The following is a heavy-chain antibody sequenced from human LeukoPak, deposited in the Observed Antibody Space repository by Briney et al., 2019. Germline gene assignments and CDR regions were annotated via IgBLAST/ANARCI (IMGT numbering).Heavy chain of an antibody. Sequence: GGSLRLSCTTSGFTFNKYGMHWVRQAPGKGLEWVALIYYDGSNKHYADSVKGRFTISRDDSKSTVYLQMNSLRAEDTAVYYCARDNYCGGDCYSLFDYWGQGTLVTVSS. CDR3: ARDNYCGGDCYSLFDY. CDR1: GFTFNKYG. CDR2: IYYDGSNK. J-gene: IGHJ4*02. D-gene: IGHD2-21*02. V-gene: IGHV3-33*01.